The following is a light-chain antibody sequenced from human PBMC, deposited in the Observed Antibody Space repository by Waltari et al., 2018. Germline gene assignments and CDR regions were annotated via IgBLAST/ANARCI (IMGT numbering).Light chain of an antibody. J-gene: IGLJ2*01. CDR1: SSNIGSNS. V-gene: IGLV1-44*01. CDR2: STT. CDR3: AAWDDSLNGAI. Sequence: QSVLTQPPSASGTPGQRVTISCSGSSSNIGSNSINWYQQLPGTAPRLLIFSTTQRPAGVPDRFACSKSGTSASLAISGLQSEDEADYYCAAWDDSLNGAIFGGGTKLTVL.